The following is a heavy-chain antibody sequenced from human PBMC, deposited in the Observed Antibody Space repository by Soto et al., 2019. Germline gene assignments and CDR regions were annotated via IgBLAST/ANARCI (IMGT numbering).Heavy chain of an antibody. V-gene: IGHV3-7*01. J-gene: IGHJ5*02. CDR3: ASARHIGP. D-gene: IGHD2-21*01. CDR2: IKQDGSER. CDR1: GFTFGHYW. Sequence: GGSLRLSCAASGFTFGHYWMSWVRQTPGKGAEGVANIKQDGSERNYVDSVKGRFTISRDNAENSLYLQMNSLRVEDTGVYYCASARHIGPWGQGTLVTVSS.